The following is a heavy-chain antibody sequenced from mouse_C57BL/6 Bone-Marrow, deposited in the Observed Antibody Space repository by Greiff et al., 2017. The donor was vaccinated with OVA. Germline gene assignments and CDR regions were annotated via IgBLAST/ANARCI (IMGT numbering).Heavy chain of an antibody. J-gene: IGHJ1*03. CDR2: INPNNGGT. D-gene: IGHD4-1*01. CDR3: ARKDWYWYCDV. Sequence: EVKLLESGPELVKPGASVKMSCKASGYTFTDYNMHWVKQSHGKSLEWIGYINPNNGGTSYNQKFKGKATLTVNKSSSTAYMELRSLTSEDSAVYYCARKDWYWYCDVWGTGTTVTVSS. V-gene: IGHV1-22*01. CDR1: GYTFTDYN.